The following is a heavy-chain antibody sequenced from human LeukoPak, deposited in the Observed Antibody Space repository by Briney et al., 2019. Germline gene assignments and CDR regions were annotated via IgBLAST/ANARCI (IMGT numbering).Heavy chain of an antibody. CDR3: TRDPRNKGFDP. V-gene: IGHV3-21*01. Sequence: PGGSLRLSCAASGFTFSSYSMNWVRQAPGKGLEWVSSISSSSSYIYYADSVKGRFTISRDNAKNTLYLEMNSLRAEDTAVYYCTRDPRNKGFDPWGQGTLVTVSS. D-gene: IGHD1/OR15-1a*01. CDR1: GFTFSSYS. J-gene: IGHJ5*02. CDR2: ISSSSSYI.